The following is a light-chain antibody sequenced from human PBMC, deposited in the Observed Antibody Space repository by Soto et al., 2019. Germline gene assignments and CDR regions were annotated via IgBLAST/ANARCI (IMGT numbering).Light chain of an antibody. V-gene: IGLV2-23*01. J-gene: IGLJ3*02. CDR3: CSYAGGSSLV. Sequence: QSALTQPASVSGSPGQSIAISCTGTSSDVGTYNLVSWYQHHSGKAPKAMIYENNKRPAGVSNRFSGSKSGNTASLTISGLQAEDEAVYYCCSYAGGSSLVFGGGTKLTVL. CDR2: ENN. CDR1: SSDVGTYNL.